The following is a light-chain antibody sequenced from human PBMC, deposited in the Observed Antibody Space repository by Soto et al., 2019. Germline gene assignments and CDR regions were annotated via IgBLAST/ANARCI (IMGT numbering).Light chain of an antibody. V-gene: IGKV3-15*01. CDR2: GAS. CDR3: QQHNNWPRT. Sequence: EIVMTQSPATLSVSPGERATLSCRAGQSVSSNLAWYQQKPGQAPRLLIYGASTRESGVPDRFSGSGSGTEFTLTISSLQSEDFAFYYCQQHNNWPRTFGQGTKVDIK. J-gene: IGKJ1*01. CDR1: QSVSSN.